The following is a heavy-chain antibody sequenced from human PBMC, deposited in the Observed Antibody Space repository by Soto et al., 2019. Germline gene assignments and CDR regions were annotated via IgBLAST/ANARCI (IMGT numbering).Heavy chain of an antibody. CDR3: ARQRTTVVTQAYFDY. CDR2: IYHSGRT. V-gene: IGHV4-39*01. J-gene: IGHJ4*02. CDR1: GESISSSRYY. D-gene: IGHD2-21*02. Sequence: PSESMYLTCIVSGESISSSRYYWGWIRQPPGKGLEWIGSIYHSGRTYYNPSLKSRVSISINTSKNQFSLKLSSVTAADTALYYCARQRTTVVTQAYFDYWGQGALVTVSS.